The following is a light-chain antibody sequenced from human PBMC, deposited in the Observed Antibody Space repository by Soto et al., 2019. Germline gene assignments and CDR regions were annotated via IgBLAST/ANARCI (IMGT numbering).Light chain of an antibody. CDR2: RAS. CDR1: ESVSDD. CDR3: QQYYNWPPWT. J-gene: IGKJ1*01. V-gene: IGKV3-15*01. Sequence: IVLTQSPANLSVSPVERATLSCRASESVSDDLAWYQQKPGRAPRLLIYRASTRAAGVSARISGSGSGTEFTLSISSLQPEDSAVYYCQQYYNWPPWTFGQGTKVDI.